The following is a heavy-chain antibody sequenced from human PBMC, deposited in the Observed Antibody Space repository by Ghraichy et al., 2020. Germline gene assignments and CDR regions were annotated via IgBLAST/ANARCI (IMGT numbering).Heavy chain of an antibody. Sequence: GGSLRLSCAASGFTFGTSSMTWVRQAPGQGLEWVSIINYNGRSTYYADSVKGRFTISRDNSKNTLYLQMYSLRVEDSAIYYCAKEKMTTTAFDYWGQGALVTVSS. CDR2: INYNGRST. J-gene: IGHJ4*02. D-gene: IGHD4-17*01. CDR3: AKEKMTTTAFDY. V-gene: IGHV3-23*01. CDR1: GFTFGTSS.